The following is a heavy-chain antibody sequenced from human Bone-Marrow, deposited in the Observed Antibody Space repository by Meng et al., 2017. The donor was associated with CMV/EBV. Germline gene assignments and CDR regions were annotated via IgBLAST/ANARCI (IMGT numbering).Heavy chain of an antibody. D-gene: IGHD2-21*01. J-gene: IGHJ4*02. Sequence: CAASGFTCSGFAMSWVRQAPGKGLEWVSGISGSGGSTYYADSVKGRFIISRDNSKNTQYLQMRSLRAEDTAVYYCAKHLRRIAIGSDSWGQGTLVTVSS. V-gene: IGHV3-23*01. CDR3: AKHLRRIAIGSDS. CDR1: GFTCSGFA. CDR2: ISGSGGST.